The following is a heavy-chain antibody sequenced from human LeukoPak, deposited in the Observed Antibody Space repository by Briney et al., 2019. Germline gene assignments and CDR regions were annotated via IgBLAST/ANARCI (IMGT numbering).Heavy chain of an antibody. CDR3: ARDRIRNWFDP. J-gene: IGHJ5*02. D-gene: IGHD2-21*01. CDR1: GGSFSGYY. V-gene: IGHV4-34*01. CDR2: INHSGST. Sequence: NTSETLSLTCAVYGGSFSGYYWSWIRQPPGKGLEWIGEINHSGSTNYNPSLKSRVTISVDTSKNQFSLKLSSVTAADTAVYYCARDRIRNWFDPWGQGTLVTVSS.